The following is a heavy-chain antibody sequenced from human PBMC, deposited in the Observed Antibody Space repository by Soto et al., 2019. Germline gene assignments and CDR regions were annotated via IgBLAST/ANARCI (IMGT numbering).Heavy chain of an antibody. Sequence: QVQLVQSGAEVKKPGSSVKVSCKASVGTFSSYTISWVRQAPGQGLEWMGRIIPILGIANYAQKFQGRVTITPDKSTRIAYNKLSSMRSEDTAVYYCGRDRGAAGTKRDYYYYGMDVWGQGTTVTVSS. CDR2: IIPILGIA. V-gene: IGHV1-69*08. D-gene: IGHD6-13*01. CDR3: GRDRGAAGTKRDYYYYGMDV. CDR1: VGTFSSYT. J-gene: IGHJ6*02.